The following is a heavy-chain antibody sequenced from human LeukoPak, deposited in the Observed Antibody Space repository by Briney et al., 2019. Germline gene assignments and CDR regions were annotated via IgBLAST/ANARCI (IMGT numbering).Heavy chain of an antibody. CDR3: AREATVTIRMYYFDY. J-gene: IGHJ4*02. V-gene: IGHV3-48*03. Sequence: GGSLRLSCAASGFTFSNCAMHWVRQAPGKGLEWVSYISSSGSTIYYADSVKGRFTISRDNAKNSLHLQMNSLRAEDAAVYYCAREATVTIRMYYFDYWGQGTLVTVSS. CDR1: GFTFSNCA. D-gene: IGHD4-17*01. CDR2: ISSSGSTI.